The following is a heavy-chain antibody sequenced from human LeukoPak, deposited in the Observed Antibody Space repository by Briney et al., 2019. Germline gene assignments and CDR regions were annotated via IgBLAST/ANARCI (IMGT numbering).Heavy chain of an antibody. Sequence: SETLSLTCTVSGGSISSYYWSWIRQPPGKGLEWIGYIYYSGSTNYNPSLKSRVTISVDTSKNQFSLKLSSVTAADTAVYYCARMVRGLPFDYWGQGTLVTVSS. CDR2: IYYSGST. V-gene: IGHV4-59*12. J-gene: IGHJ4*02. CDR3: ARMVRGLPFDY. CDR1: GGSISSYY. D-gene: IGHD3-10*01.